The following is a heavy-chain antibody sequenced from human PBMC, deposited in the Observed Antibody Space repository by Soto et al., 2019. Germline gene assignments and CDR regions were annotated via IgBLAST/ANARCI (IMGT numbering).Heavy chain of an antibody. CDR1: GGSISSSSYY. V-gene: IGHV4-39*01. CDR2: IYYSGST. J-gene: IGHJ6*02. CDR3: ARCLAAAGPSYYYYYYGMDV. Sequence: QLQLQESGPGLVKPSETLSLTCTVSGGSISSSSYYWGWIRQPPGKGLEWIGSIYYSGSTYYNPSLKSRVTISVDTSKNQFSLKLSSVTAADTAVYYCARCLAAAGPSYYYYYYGMDVWGQGTTVTVSS. D-gene: IGHD6-13*01.